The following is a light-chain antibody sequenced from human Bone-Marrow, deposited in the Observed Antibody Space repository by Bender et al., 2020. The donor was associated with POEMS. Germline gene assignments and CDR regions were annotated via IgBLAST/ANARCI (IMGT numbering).Light chain of an antibody. CDR3: CSYGGSSTWV. CDR1: SSDVGNYNL. V-gene: IGLV2-23*01. J-gene: IGLJ3*02. Sequence: QSALTQPASLSGSPGQSITISCTGTSSDVGNYNLVSWYQQHPGKVPKLIIYEGSKRPSGVSNRCSGSKSDNAASLTISGLQTEDEAYYYCCSYGGSSTWVFGGGTKLTVL. CDR2: EGS.